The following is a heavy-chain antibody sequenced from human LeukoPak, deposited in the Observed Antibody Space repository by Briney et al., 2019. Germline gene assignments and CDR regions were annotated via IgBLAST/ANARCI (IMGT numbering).Heavy chain of an antibody. CDR3: ARVDPHGYSYGIDDY. CDR2: INPSGGST. CDR1: GYTFTSYY. V-gene: IGHV1-46*01. D-gene: IGHD5-18*01. J-gene: IGHJ4*02. Sequence: ASVKVSCKASGYTFTSYYMHWVRQAPGQGLEWMGIINPSGGSTSYAQKFQGRVTMTRDTSTSTVYMELSSLRSEDTAVYYCARVDPHGYSYGIDDYWGQGTLVTVSS.